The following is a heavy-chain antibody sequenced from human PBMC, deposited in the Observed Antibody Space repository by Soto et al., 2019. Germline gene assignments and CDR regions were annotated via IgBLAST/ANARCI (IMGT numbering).Heavy chain of an antibody. J-gene: IGHJ4*02. Sequence: ASVKVSCKASGYTFTGYYMHWVRQAPGQGLEWMGWINPNSGATNYAQNLQGWVTMTRGTSISTAYMELSRLKSDDTAVYYCARAVVATTHFDYWGQGTLVTVSS. D-gene: IGHD5-12*01. CDR1: GYTFTGYY. CDR3: ARAVVATTHFDY. CDR2: INPNSGAT. V-gene: IGHV1-2*04.